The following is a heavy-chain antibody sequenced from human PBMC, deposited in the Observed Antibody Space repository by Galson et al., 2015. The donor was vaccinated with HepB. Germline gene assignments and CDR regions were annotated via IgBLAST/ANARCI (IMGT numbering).Heavy chain of an antibody. V-gene: IGHV3-30-3*01. D-gene: IGHD6-13*01. CDR1: GFTFSSYA. J-gene: IGHJ4*02. CDR3: ARARGRHSSSCPDY. Sequence: SLRLSCAASGFTFSSYAMHWVRQAPGKGLEWVAVISYDGSNKYYADSVKGRFTISRDNSKNTLYLQMNSLRAEDTAVYYCARARGRHSSSCPDYWGQGTLVTVSS. CDR2: ISYDGSNK.